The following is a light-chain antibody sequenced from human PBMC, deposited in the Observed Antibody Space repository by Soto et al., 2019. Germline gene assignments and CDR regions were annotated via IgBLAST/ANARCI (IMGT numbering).Light chain of an antibody. CDR2: AAS. CDR1: QGIAQN. J-gene: IGKJ2*02. Sequence: DIQMTQSPSFLSASIGDRVTITCRASQGIAQNLNWYQQKPGQGPKFLIYAASSLHSGVPSRFSGNGSGTDFTLTITSLQPEDFATYYCQQSYSSPPCTFGQGTKIEIK. CDR3: QQSYSSPPCT. V-gene: IGKV1-39*01.